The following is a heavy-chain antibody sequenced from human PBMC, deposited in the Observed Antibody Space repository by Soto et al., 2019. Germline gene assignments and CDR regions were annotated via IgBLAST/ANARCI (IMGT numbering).Heavy chain of an antibody. CDR1: GYRFVSYY. D-gene: IGHD2-21*01. Sequence: QVRLVQSGAEVRKPGASVRVSCRASGYRFVSYYIHWVRQAPGQGLEWMGLIHPYDGKTTYAQTFHGRITMTSDTSADTIYMDLSSLRSEDTAVYYCARDISRRQTYYGMDIWGQGTTVTVSS. CDR3: ARDISRRQTYYGMDI. CDR2: IHPYDGKT. V-gene: IGHV1-46*01. J-gene: IGHJ6*02.